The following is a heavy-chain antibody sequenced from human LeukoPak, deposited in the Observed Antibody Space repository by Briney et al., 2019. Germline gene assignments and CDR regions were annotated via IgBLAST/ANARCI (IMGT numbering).Heavy chain of an antibody. D-gene: IGHD3-3*01. Sequence: SVKVSCKASGFTFTSSAMQWVRQARGQRLEWIGWIVVGSGNTNYAQKFQERVTITRDMSTSTAYMELSSLRSEDTVVYYCAATIDLWSGYYTNYYYYGMDVWGQGTTVTVSS. CDR2: IVVGSGNT. J-gene: IGHJ6*02. CDR1: GFTFTSSA. V-gene: IGHV1-58*02. CDR3: AATIDLWSGYYTNYYYYGMDV.